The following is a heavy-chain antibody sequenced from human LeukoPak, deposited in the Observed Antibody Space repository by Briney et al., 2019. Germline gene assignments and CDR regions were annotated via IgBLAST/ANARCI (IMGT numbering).Heavy chain of an antibody. V-gene: IGHV3-21*01. CDR3: ARAGIAAAGHNWFDP. Sequence: GGSLRLSCAASGFTFSSYSMNWVRQAPGKGLEWVSSISSSSYIYYADSVKGRFTISRDNAKNSLYLQMNSLRAEDTAVYYCARAGIAAAGHNWFDPWGQGTLVTVSS. D-gene: IGHD6-13*01. CDR2: ISSSSYI. CDR1: GFTFSSYS. J-gene: IGHJ5*02.